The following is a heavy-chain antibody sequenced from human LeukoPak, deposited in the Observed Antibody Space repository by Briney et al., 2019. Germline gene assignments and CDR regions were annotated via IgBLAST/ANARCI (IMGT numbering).Heavy chain of an antibody. CDR2: IKSKTDGGTT. CDR3: TTGGPDIVVVPAAHAFDY. D-gene: IGHD2-2*01. Sequence: PGGSLRLSCAASGFTFSNAWMSWVRQAPGKGLEWVGRIKSKTDGGTTDYAAPVKGRFTISRDDSKNTLYLQTNSLKTEDTAVYYCTTGGPDIVVVPAAHAFDYWGQGTLVTVSS. V-gene: IGHV3-15*01. J-gene: IGHJ4*02. CDR1: GFTFSNAW.